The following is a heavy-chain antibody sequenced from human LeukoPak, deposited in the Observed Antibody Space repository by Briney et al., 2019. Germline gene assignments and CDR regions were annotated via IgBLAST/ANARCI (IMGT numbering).Heavy chain of an antibody. CDR1: GFTFRSHA. Sequence: GGSLRLSCATSGFTFRSHAMHWVRQSPGKGLEWVAQIWYDGSNKYYADSVKGRFSVSRDNSKNTLYLQMNSLRAEDTAVYYCARDVAGLDYWGQGTLVTVSS. V-gene: IGHV3-33*01. CDR3: ARDVAGLDY. CDR2: IWYDGSNK. D-gene: IGHD2-21*01. J-gene: IGHJ4*02.